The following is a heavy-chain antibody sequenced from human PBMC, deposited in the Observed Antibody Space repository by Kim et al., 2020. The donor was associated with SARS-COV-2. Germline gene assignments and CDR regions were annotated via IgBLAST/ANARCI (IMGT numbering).Heavy chain of an antibody. J-gene: IGHJ4*02. CDR3: SNVVLAAAGYDY. D-gene: IGHD6-13*01. CDR1: GFTFSIYA. V-gene: IGHV3-23*01. CDR2: IFGSGGST. Sequence: GGSPRLSCAASGFTFSIYAMSWVRQAPGKGLEWVSTIFGSGGSTYYADSVKGRFTISRDNSKNTLYLQMNSLRAEDTAVYYCSNVVLAAAGYDYWGQGTLVTVSS.